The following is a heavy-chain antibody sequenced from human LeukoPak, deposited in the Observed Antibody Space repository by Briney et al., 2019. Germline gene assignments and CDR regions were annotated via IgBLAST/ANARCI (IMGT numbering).Heavy chain of an antibody. J-gene: IGHJ4*02. CDR1: GGSISSYY. V-gene: IGHV4-59*08. CDR2: IYYSGGT. D-gene: IGHD6-13*01. Sequence: SETLSLTCTVSGGSISSYYWSWIRQPPGKGLEWIGYIYYSGGTNYNPSLKGRVTISIDTSKNQFSLKLSSVTAADTAVYYCARTPMDSSSWYRFDYWGQGTLVTVSS. CDR3: ARTPMDSSSWYRFDY.